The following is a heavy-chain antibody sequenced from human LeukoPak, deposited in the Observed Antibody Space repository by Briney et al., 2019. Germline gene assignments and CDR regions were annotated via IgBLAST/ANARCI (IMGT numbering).Heavy chain of an antibody. CDR3: TTAYYYDSSGYYYGSRHAFDI. CDR2: IKSKTDGGTT. Sequence: GGSLRLSCAASGFTFSNAWMNWVRQAPGKGLEWVGRIKSKTDGGTTDYAAPVKGRFATSRDDSKKTLYLQMNSLKTEDTAVYYCTTAYYYDSSGYYYGSRHAFDIWGQGTMVTVSS. J-gene: IGHJ3*02. CDR1: GFTFSNAW. D-gene: IGHD3-22*01. V-gene: IGHV3-15*07.